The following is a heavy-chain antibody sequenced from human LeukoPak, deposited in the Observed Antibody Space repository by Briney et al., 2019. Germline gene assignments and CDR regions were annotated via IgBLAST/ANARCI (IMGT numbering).Heavy chain of an antibody. D-gene: IGHD2-2*01. V-gene: IGHV3-21*01. CDR2: ISPSGTDM. CDR3: ARADCRTASCFLDN. Sequence: PGGSLRLSCAASGFTFSVSTMTWVRQAPGKELEWVSSISPSGTDMYFAQSLKGRFTISRDNTWGTVSLQMSSLRVDDTAVYYCARADCRTASCFLDNWGQGTLVTVSS. J-gene: IGHJ4*02. CDR1: GFTFSVST.